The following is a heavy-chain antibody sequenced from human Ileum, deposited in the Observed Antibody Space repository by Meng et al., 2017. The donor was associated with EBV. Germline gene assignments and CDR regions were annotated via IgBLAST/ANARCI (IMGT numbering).Heavy chain of an antibody. CDR1: GWSFSGYY. V-gene: IGHV4-34*01. D-gene: IGHD6-13*01. Sequence: QVHLQQWGAGLLNPSETLSLTGAVYGWSFSGYYWTWIRQPPGKGLEWIGEINHSGSTNYNPSLKSRVTISVDKNQFSLKLSSVTAADTAVYYCARGFYTYGSSCFDYWGQGTLVTVSS. J-gene: IGHJ4*02. CDR3: ARGFYTYGSSCFDY. CDR2: INHSGST.